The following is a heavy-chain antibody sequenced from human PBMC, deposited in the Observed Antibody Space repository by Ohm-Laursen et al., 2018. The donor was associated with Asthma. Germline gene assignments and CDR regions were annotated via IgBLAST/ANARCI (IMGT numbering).Heavy chain of an antibody. J-gene: IGHJ6*02. V-gene: IGHV3-33*08. CDR1: GFTFSSYG. CDR3: ARGGDKTTVTTYGMDV. CDR2: IWHDGSNK. D-gene: IGHD4-17*01. Sequence: SLRLSCAASGFTFSSYGMHWVRQAPGRGLEWVAVIWHDGSNKYYADSVRGRFTISRDNSRNTLYMQMNSLRAEGTANYYCARGGDKTTVTTYGMDVWGQGTTVTVSS.